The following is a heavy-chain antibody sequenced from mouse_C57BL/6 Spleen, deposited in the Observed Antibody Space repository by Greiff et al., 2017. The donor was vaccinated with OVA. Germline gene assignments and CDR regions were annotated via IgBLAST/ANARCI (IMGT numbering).Heavy chain of an antibody. CDR2: IYPSDSET. V-gene: IGHV1-61*01. J-gene: IGHJ3*01. CDR3: ARSGITTVVPFAY. D-gene: IGHD1-1*01. Sequence: VQLQQPGAELVRPGSSVKLSCKASGYTFTSYWMDWVKQRPGQGLEWIGNIYPSDSETHYNQKFKDKATLTVDKSSSTAYMQLSSLTSEDSAVYYCARSGITTVVPFAYWGQGTLVTVSA. CDR1: GYTFTSYW.